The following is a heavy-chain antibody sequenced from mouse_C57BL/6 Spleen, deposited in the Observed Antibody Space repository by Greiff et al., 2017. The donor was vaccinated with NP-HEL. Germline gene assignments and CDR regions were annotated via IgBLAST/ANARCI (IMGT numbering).Heavy chain of an antibody. CDR3: APTTVVAHWYFDV. D-gene: IGHD1-1*01. CDR2: IYPGDGDT. J-gene: IGHJ1*03. CDR1: GYAFSSSW. Sequence: QVQLQQSGPELVKPGASVKISCTASGYAFSSSWMHWVQQRPGKGLEWIGRIYPGDGDTNYNGKFKGKATLTADKSSSTAYMQLSSLTSEDSAVYFCAPTTVVAHWYFDVWGTGTTVTVSS. V-gene: IGHV1-82*01.